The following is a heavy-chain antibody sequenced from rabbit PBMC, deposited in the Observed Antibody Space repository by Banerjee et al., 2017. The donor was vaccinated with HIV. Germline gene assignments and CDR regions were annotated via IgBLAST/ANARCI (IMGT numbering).Heavy chain of an antibody. Sequence: SSSYWICWVRQTPGKGLEWIACIDSGSGNTYYASWAKGRFTISKTSTTGTLQMTSLTAADTATYFCTRNFALWGPGTLVTVS. CDR3: TRNFAL. CDR2: IDSGSGNT. CDR1: SSSYW. J-gene: IGHJ4*01. V-gene: IGHV1S45*01.